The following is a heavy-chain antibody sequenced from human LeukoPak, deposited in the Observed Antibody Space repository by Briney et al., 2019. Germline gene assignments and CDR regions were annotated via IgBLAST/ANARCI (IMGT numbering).Heavy chain of an antibody. D-gene: IGHD4-23*01. CDR1: GGSFSGYY. V-gene: IGHV4-34*01. Sequence: SETLSLTCAVYGGSFSGYYWSWIRQPPGKGLEWIGEINHSGSTNYNPSLKSRVTISVDTSKNQFSLKLSSVTAADTAVYYCARRTYGGKWTFDYWGQGTLVTVSS. J-gene: IGHJ4*02. CDR2: INHSGST. CDR3: ARRTYGGKWTFDY.